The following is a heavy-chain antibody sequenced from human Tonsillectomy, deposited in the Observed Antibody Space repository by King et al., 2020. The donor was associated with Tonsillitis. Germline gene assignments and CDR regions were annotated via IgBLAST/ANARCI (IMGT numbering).Heavy chain of an antibody. CDR3: ARAPVAGNSDFDY. V-gene: IGHV3-74*01. D-gene: IGHD6-19*01. Sequence: VQLVESGGGLVQPGRSLRLSCAVSGFTFSNYWMNWVRQTPGKGLVWVSRINSDGSSTTYADSVKGRLTISRDNAKNTLYLQMNSLRVEDMAVYYCARAPVAGNSDFDYWGQGTLVTVSS. CDR2: INSDGSST. J-gene: IGHJ4*02. CDR1: GFTFSNYW.